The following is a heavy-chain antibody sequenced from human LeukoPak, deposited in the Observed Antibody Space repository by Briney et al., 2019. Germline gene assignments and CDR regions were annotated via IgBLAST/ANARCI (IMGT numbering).Heavy chain of an antibody. CDR1: GYTFTSYG. CDR3: ARGGITGTTAGYYGMDV. Sequence: ASVKVSCKASGYTFTSYGISWVRQAPGQGLECMGWISAYNGNTNYAQKLQGRVTMTTDTSTSTAYMELRSLRSDDTAVYYCARGGITGTTAGYYGMDVWGKGTTVTVSS. D-gene: IGHD1-20*01. V-gene: IGHV1-18*04. J-gene: IGHJ6*04. CDR2: ISAYNGNT.